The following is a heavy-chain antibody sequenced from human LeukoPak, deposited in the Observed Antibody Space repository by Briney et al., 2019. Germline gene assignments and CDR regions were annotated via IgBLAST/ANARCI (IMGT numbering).Heavy chain of an antibody. D-gene: IGHD3-9*01. J-gene: IGHJ6*02. CDR3: AREGSTYYDILTGYEDV. Sequence: GGSLRLSCAASGFIFSNPWMSWVRQAPGRGLEWVGHIKSKTDGGTTDYAAPVKGRFTISRDDSKNTLYLQMNSLKTEDTAVYYCAREGSTYYDILTGYEDVWGQGTTVTVSS. CDR2: IKSKTDGGTT. CDR1: GFIFSNPW. V-gene: IGHV3-15*01.